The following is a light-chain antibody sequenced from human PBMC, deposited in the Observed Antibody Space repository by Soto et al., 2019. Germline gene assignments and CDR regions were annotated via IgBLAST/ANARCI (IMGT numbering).Light chain of an antibody. V-gene: IGKV1-33*01. Sequence: DVQLTQSPSSLSASVGDRVTITCHASQDISNYLSWFQQQPGKAPKLLIYDASKLQTGVPSRFSGSGSGTDFTFSINSLQPEDIATYFCQQYDTFPYTFGQGTKLEIE. J-gene: IGKJ2*01. CDR1: QDISNY. CDR3: QQYDTFPYT. CDR2: DAS.